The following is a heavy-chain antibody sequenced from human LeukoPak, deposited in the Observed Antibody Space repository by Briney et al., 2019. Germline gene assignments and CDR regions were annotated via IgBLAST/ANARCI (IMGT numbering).Heavy chain of an antibody. CDR3: ARIPTHRWLLHLYCFDY. V-gene: IGHV3-21*01. J-gene: IGHJ4*02. D-gene: IGHD3-3*01. CDR1: GFTFSSYS. CDR2: ISSSSSYI. Sequence: TGGSLRLSCAASGFTFSSYSMNWVRQAPGKGLEWVSSISSSSSYIYYADSVKGRFTISRDNAKNSLYLQMNSLRAEDTAVYYCARIPTHRWLLHLYCFDYWGQGTLVTVSS.